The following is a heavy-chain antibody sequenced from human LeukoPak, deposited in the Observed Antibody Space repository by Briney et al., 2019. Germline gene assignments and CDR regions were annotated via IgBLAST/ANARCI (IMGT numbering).Heavy chain of an antibody. CDR3: ARGTLWSGYYVDY. J-gene: IGHJ4*02. CDR1: GGSISSGGYY. Sequence: SQTLSLTCTVSGGSISSGGYYWSWIRQHPGKGLEWIGYIYYSGSTYYNPSLKSRVTISVDTSKNQFSLKLSSVTAADTAVYYCARGTLWSGYYVDYWGQGTRVTVSS. V-gene: IGHV4-31*03. CDR2: IYYSGST. D-gene: IGHD3-3*01.